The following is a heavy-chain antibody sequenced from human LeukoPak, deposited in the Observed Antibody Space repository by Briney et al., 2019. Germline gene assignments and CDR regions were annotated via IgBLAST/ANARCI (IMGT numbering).Heavy chain of an antibody. Sequence: GGSLRLSCAASGFTVSSNYMSWVRQAPGKGLEWVSFIYSDNTHYSDSVKGRFTISRDNSKNTLYLQMNSLRAEDTAVYYCARQAGAYSHPYXYWGQGTLVTVSS. J-gene: IGHJ4*02. CDR1: GFTVSSNY. D-gene: IGHD4/OR15-4a*01. CDR3: ARQAGAYSHPYXY. CDR2: IYSDNT. V-gene: IGHV3-53*01.